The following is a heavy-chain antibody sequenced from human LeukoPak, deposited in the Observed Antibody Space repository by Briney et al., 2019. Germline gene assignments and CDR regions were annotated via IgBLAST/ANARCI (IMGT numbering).Heavy chain of an antibody. CDR2: ISHGGDSA. CDR1: GFTFSTYA. CDR3: AKGRSGWYEGLDY. J-gene: IGHJ4*02. D-gene: IGHD6-19*01. Sequence: GGSLRLSCTASGFTFSTYAMTWVRQAPGKGLEWVSVISHGGDSAWYADSVKGRFTISRDNSKSTLFLQMNSLRADDTAIYYCAKGRSGWYEGLDYWGQGVLVTVSS. V-gene: IGHV3-23*01.